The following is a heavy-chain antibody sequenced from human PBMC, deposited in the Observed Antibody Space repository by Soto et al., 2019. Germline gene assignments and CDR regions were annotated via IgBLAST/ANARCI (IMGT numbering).Heavy chain of an antibody. CDR1: GFTLSTSA. CDR2: ISYDESNR. CDR3: AKGLTYYLLTPGAFDI. V-gene: IGHV3-30*18. D-gene: IGHD3-10*01. J-gene: IGHJ3*02. Sequence: GGSLRLSCAASGFTLSTSAMHWVRQCPGKGLEWVALISYDESNRFYEDSVKGRFTVSRDMSKNTLYLQMNSLRAEDTAVYYCAKGLTYYLLTPGAFDIWSQGTIVTVSS.